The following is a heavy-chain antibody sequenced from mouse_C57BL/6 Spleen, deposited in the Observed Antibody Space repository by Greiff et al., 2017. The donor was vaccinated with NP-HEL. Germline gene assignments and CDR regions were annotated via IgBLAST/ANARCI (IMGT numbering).Heavy chain of an antibody. D-gene: IGHD2-5*01. CDR3: ARGSNYVDWYFDV. Sequence: QVQLQQSGAELVRPGTSVKMSCKASGYTFTNYWIGWAKQRPGHGLEWIGDIYPGGGYTNYNEKFKGKATLTADKSSSTAYMQFSSLTSEDSAIYYCARGSNYVDWYFDVWGTGTTVTVSS. CDR1: GYTFTNYW. V-gene: IGHV1-63*01. J-gene: IGHJ1*03. CDR2: IYPGGGYT.